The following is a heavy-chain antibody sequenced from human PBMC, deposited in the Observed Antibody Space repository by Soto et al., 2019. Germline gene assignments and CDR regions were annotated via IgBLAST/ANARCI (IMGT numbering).Heavy chain of an antibody. CDR1: GFTFSSYS. V-gene: IGHV3-23*01. D-gene: IGHD3-10*01. CDR3: AKKVNSGPGSQYFDF. J-gene: IGHJ4*02. Sequence: EVQLLASGGGLVQPGGSLRLSCAAFGFTFSSYSMSWVRQAPGKGLEWVSGFSTGGDGGTTYYIDSVKGRFTISRDNSKNMLFLQMNSLRGEDTAIYYCAKKVNSGPGSQYFDFWGQGTLVTVSS. CDR2: TGGDGGTT.